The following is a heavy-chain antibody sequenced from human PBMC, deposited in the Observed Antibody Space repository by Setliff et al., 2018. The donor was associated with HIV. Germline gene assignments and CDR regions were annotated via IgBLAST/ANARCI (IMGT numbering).Heavy chain of an antibody. J-gene: IGHJ4*01. V-gene: IGHV3-30*04. CDR3: ARARSSSSFYYFDH. D-gene: IGHD6-13*01. CDR1: GVTFSSYA. CDR2: ISYDGSNK. Sequence: PGGSLRLSCAASGVTFSSYAMHWVRQAPGKGLEWVAAISYDGSNKDYADSVKGRFTISRDNSKNTLYVQMNSLRAEDTAVYYCARARSSSSFYYFDHWGHGTLVTVSS.